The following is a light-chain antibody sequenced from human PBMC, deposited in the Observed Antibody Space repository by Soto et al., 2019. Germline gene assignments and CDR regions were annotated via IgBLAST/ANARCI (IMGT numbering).Light chain of an antibody. CDR3: QRSFSTPLT. CDR2: AAS. V-gene: IGKV1-39*01. Sequence: DIQMTQSPSSLSASVGDRVTITCRASQSISSYLHWYQQKPGKAPKLLIYAASSLQSGVPSRFRGRGSGTDCTLTSSSLQPEDFATYYCQRSFSTPLTVGGGTKVEIK. CDR1: QSISSY. J-gene: IGKJ4*01.